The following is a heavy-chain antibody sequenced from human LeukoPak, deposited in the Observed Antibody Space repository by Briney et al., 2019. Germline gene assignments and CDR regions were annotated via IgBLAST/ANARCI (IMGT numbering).Heavy chain of an antibody. CDR3: ARYCSGGSCYGEYDY. V-gene: IGHV4-30-4*01. J-gene: IGHJ4*02. Sequence: SQTLSLTCTVSGGSISSGDYYWSWIRQPPGKGLEWIGYIYYSGSTYYNPSLKSRVTISVDTSKNQFSLKLSSVTAADTAVYYCARYCSGGSCYGEYDYWGQGTLVTVSS. CDR2: IYYSGST. CDR1: GGSISSGDYY. D-gene: IGHD2-15*01.